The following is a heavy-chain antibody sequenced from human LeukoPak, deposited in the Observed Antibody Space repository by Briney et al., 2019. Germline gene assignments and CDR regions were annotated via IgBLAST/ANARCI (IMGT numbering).Heavy chain of an antibody. D-gene: IGHD5-18*01. CDR1: GYTFTSYG. CDR2: ISAYNGNT. J-gene: IGHJ4*02. CDR3: ARDGSRQLWLRSNNFDY. Sequence: ASVRVSCKASGYTFTSYGISWVRQAPGQGLEWMGWISAYNGNTNYAQKLQGRVTMTTDTSTSTAYMELRSLRSDDTAVYYCARDGSRQLWLRSNNFDYWGQGTLVTVSS. V-gene: IGHV1-18*01.